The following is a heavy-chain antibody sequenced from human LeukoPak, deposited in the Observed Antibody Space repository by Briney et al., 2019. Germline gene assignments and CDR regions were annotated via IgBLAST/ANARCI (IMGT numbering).Heavy chain of an antibody. V-gene: IGHV1-2*02. CDR3: AGGGGIAVAANLPRRDV. CDR2: INPNRGGT. J-gene: IGHJ6*04. D-gene: IGHD6-19*01. Sequence: ASVKVSCKASGYTFSGHYMHWVRQAPGQGLEWMGWINPNRGGTNYTQKFQGRVTMTRDTSISTAYMELSRLRSDDTAVYYCAGGGGIAVAANLPRRDVWGKGTTVTISS. CDR1: GYTFSGHY.